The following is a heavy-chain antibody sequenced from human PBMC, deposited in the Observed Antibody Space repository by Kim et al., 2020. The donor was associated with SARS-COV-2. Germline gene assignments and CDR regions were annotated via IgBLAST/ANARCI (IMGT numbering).Heavy chain of an antibody. CDR2: TYMSDGST. CDR1: GFIFSSSE. D-gene: IGHD2-21*02. V-gene: IGHV3-48*03. CDR3: AREKPGCGGDCLDY. J-gene: IGHJ4*02. Sequence: GGSLRLSCAASGFIFSSSEVNWVRQAPGKGLEWLSYTYMSDGSTRIADSVKGRFTVSTDNTQNSVYLHMNSLRVEDTAIYYCAREKPGCGGDCLDYWGPGTLVTVSS.